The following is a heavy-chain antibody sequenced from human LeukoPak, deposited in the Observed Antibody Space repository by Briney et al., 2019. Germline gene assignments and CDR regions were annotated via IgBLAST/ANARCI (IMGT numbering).Heavy chain of an antibody. CDR1: GFTFSSYA. Sequence: GGSLRLSCAASGFTFSSYAMHWVRQAPGKGLEWVAVISYDGSNKYYADSVKGRFTIPRDNSKNTLYLQMNSLRAEDTAVYYCAHYYGSGSYFLGNYFDYWGQGTLVTVSS. CDR2: ISYDGSNK. CDR3: AHYYGSGSYFLGNYFDY. D-gene: IGHD3-10*01. J-gene: IGHJ4*02. V-gene: IGHV3-30*04.